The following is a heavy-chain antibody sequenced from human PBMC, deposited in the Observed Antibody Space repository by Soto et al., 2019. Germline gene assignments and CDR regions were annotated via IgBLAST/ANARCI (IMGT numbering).Heavy chain of an antibody. J-gene: IGHJ5*02. CDR2: IYHTGST. D-gene: IGHD3-16*01. CDR1: CGSISTVGHY. CDR3: ARALQPRGRGWFDP. V-gene: IGHV4-31*03. Sequence: SDTLSLTCSVSCGSISTVGHYCTCIRQPPGKGLEWIGSIYHTGSTYYSKSLRSRLTMSVDTSKSQFSLRLSSVTAADTAVYYCARALQPRGRGWFDPWGQGTLVTVSS.